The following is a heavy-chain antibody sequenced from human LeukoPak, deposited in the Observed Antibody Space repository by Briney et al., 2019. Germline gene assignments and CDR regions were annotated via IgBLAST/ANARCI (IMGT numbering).Heavy chain of an antibody. V-gene: IGHV3-23*01. CDR2: ITGYGAT. J-gene: IGHJ5*02. CDR1: GFTFSNFA. D-gene: IGHD6-13*01. Sequence: GGSLRFSCAASGFTFSNFAMMWVRQAPGTGLQWVSTITGYGATFYADSVRGRFTIFRDTSMNTLFLQMNSLGAEDTAVYYCAKGAAAGKVDWFDPWGQGTLVTVSS. CDR3: AKGAAAGKVDWFDP.